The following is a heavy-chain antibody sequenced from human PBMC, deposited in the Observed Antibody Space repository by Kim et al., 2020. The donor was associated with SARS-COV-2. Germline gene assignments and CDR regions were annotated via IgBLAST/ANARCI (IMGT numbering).Heavy chain of an antibody. CDR1: GGSISSSSYY. D-gene: IGHD2-15*01. Sequence: SETLSLTCTVSGGSISSSSYYWGWIRQPPGKGLEWIGSIYYSGSTYYNPSLKSRVTISVDTSKNQFSLKLSSVTAADTAVYYCARQVCGGSCYGGDRIDYWGQGTLVTVSS. CDR2: IYYSGST. CDR3: ARQVCGGSCYGGDRIDY. V-gene: IGHV4-39*01. J-gene: IGHJ4*02.